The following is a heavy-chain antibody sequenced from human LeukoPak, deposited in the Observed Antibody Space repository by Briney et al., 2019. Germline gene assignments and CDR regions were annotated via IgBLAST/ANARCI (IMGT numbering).Heavy chain of an antibody. CDR2: MTSSGSTI. CDR1: GFTFSSYE. D-gene: IGHD2/OR15-2a*01. V-gene: IGHV3-48*03. CDR3: ARDRSMAIDY. J-gene: IGHJ4*02. Sequence: PGGSLRLSCAASGFTFSSYEMTWVRQAPGKGLEWVSYMTSSGSTIYYADPVKGRFTISRDNAKNSLYLQMNSLRAEDTAVYYCARDRSMAIDYWGQGTLVTVSS.